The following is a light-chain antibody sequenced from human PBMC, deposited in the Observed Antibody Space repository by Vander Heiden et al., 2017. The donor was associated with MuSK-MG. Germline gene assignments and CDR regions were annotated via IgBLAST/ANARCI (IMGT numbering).Light chain of an antibody. CDR1: QSVSTGS. CDR2: ATS. Sequence: EIVLTQSPGTLSLSPGERAALSCRASQSVSTGSLAWYQQKGGEAPRLLMYATSSRAGGIPDRFSGSGSGTDFTLTISRLEPEDFAVYYWQQDCDSLTFGGGTKVE. V-gene: IGKV3-20*01. J-gene: IGKJ4*01. CDR3: QQDCDSLT.